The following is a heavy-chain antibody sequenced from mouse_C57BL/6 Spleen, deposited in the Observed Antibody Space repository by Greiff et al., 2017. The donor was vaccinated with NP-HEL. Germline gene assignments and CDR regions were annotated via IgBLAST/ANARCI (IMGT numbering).Heavy chain of an antibody. V-gene: IGHV1-64*01. D-gene: IGHD1-1*01. CDR1: GYTFTSYW. J-gene: IGHJ2*01. CDR2: IHPNSGST. Sequence: QVQLQQPGAELVKPGASVKLSCKASGYTFTSYWMHWVKQRPGQGLEWIGMIHPNSGSTNYNEKFKSKATLTVDKSSSTAYMQLSSLTSEDSAVYYCARWDYGRSYLDYWGQGTTLTVSS. CDR3: ARWDYGRSYLDY.